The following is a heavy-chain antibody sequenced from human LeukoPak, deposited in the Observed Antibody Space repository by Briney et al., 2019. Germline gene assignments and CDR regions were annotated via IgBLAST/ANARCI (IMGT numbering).Heavy chain of an antibody. Sequence: PGGSLRLSCAASGFTFSSYGMHWVRQAPGKGLEWVAVIWYDGSNKYYADSVKGRFTISRDNSKNTLCLQMNSLRAEDTAVYYCARERGVGYCSSTSCYTPYYYYYGMDVWGQGTTVTVSS. CDR2: IWYDGSNK. CDR3: ARERGVGYCSSTSCYTPYYYYYGMDV. V-gene: IGHV3-33*01. CDR1: GFTFSSYG. D-gene: IGHD2-2*01. J-gene: IGHJ6*02.